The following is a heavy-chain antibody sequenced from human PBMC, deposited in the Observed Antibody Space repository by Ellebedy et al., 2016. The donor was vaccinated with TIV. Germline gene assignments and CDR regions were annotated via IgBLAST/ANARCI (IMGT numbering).Heavy chain of an antibody. D-gene: IGHD3-9*01. CDR3: ARHLRYSDWRILDL. V-gene: IGHV4-39*01. J-gene: IGHJ5*02. CDR2: IFHSGTT. Sequence: MPSETLSLTCTVSRVSITDPSYYWASIRQPPGKGLDWLGTIFHSGTTYKSPALSSRGSMSVDTSRNQFSLDLKSVTAADTAVYYCARHLRYSDWRILDLWGPGILVAVSS. CDR1: RVSITDPSYY.